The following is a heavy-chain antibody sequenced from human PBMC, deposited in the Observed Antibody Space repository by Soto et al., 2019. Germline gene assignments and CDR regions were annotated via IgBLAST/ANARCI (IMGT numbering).Heavy chain of an antibody. CDR1: GFTFSSYG. V-gene: IGHV3-33*06. Sequence: GGSLRLSCAASGFTFSSYGMHWVRQAPGKGLEWVAVIWYDGSNKYYADSVKGRFTISRDNSKNTLYLQMNSLRAEDTAVYYCAKGGYSYGYTLTQFDWGQGTLVTVSS. CDR3: AKGGYSYGYTLTQFD. D-gene: IGHD5-18*01. CDR2: IWYDGSNK. J-gene: IGHJ4*02.